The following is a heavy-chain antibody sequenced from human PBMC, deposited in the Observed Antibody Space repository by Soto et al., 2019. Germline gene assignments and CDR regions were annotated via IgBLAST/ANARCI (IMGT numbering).Heavy chain of an antibody. D-gene: IGHD3-16*01. Sequence: EVQLVESGGGLVQPGGSLRLSCAASGFTFSSYWMHWVRQAPGKGLVWVSRTNEDGSTINYADSVKGRFTISRDNAKNRLYREMNSRGAEDRAVYYCTRDRGGGGGYWGQGTLVTVSS. CDR3: TRDRGGGGGY. CDR2: TNEDGSTI. CDR1: GFTFSSYW. J-gene: IGHJ4*02. V-gene: IGHV3-74*01.